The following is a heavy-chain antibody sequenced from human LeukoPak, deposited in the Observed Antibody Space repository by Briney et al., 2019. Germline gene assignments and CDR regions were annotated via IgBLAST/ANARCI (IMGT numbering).Heavy chain of an antibody. Sequence: SETLSLTCAVYGGSFSGYYWSWIRQPPGKGLEWIGEINHSGSTNYNPSLKSRVTISVDTSKTQFSLKLSSVTAADTAVYYCARGTGTTVLYYYYGMDVWGKGTTVTVSS. J-gene: IGHJ6*04. V-gene: IGHV4-34*01. CDR3: ARGTGTTVLYYYYGMDV. D-gene: IGHD1-1*01. CDR1: GGSFSGYY. CDR2: INHSGST.